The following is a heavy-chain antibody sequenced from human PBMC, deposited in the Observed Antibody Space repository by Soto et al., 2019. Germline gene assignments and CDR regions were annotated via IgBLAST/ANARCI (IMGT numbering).Heavy chain of an antibody. CDR3: ARGLGILIPYHWFDP. CDR1: GGSISSGGYY. Sequence: QVQLQESGPGLVKPSQTLSLTCTVSGGSISSGGYYWSWIRQHPGKGLEWIGYIYYSGSTYYNPSLKSRVTIXXDXSXXQFSLKLSSVTAADTAVYYCARGLGILIPYHWFDPWGQGTLVTVSS. D-gene: IGHD2-2*02. V-gene: IGHV4-31*03. J-gene: IGHJ5*02. CDR2: IYYSGST.